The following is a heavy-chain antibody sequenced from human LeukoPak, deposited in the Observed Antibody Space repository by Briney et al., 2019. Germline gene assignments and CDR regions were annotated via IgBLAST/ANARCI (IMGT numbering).Heavy chain of an antibody. CDR1: GGSFSGYY. J-gene: IGHJ6*03. CDR3: ARVSGYCSGGSCYYYYYYMDV. D-gene: IGHD2-15*01. V-gene: IGHV4-34*01. CDR2: INHSGST. Sequence: PSETLSLTRSVYGGSFSGYYWSWIRQPPGKGLECRGEINHSGSTNYNPSLKSRVTILVGQSQNQFSLKLSSVTAADTAVYYCARVSGYCSGGSCYYYYYYMDVWGKGTTVTVSS.